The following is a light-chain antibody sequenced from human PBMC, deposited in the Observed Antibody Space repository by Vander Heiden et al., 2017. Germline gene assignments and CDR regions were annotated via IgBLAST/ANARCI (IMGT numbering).Light chain of an antibody. Sequence: EIVLTQSPVRLSLPPGETATLCCRASQSVSSYLAWYQQKPGQAPRLLIYDASNRATGIPARFSGSGSGTDFTLTISSLEPEDFAVYYCQQHSNWPLFTFGGGTKVEIK. CDR1: QSVSSY. J-gene: IGKJ4*01. V-gene: IGKV3-11*01. CDR3: QQHSNWPLFT. CDR2: DAS.